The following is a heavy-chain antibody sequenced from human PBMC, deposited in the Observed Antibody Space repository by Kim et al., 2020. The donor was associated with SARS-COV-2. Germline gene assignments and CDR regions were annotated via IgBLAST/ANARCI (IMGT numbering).Heavy chain of an antibody. CDR1: GFTFSSHV. Sequence: GGSLRLSCAASGFTFSSHVMSWVRQAPGKGLAWVSGISPRGGRTYYADSVKGRLTISRDNSKNTLYLQMNSLRAEDTAVYYCETFSRSVSGMAVWGQGTT. J-gene: IGHJ6*02. CDR2: ISPRGGRT. D-gene: IGHD3-3*02. V-gene: IGHV3-23*01. CDR3: ETFSRSVSGMAV.